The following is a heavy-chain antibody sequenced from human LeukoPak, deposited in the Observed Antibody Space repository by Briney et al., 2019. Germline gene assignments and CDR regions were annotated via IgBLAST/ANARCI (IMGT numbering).Heavy chain of an antibody. Sequence: GESLKISCKGSGYSLTSYWIGRVRQMPGKGLEWMGIIYPGDSDTRYSPSFQGQVTISADKSISTAYLQWSSLKASDTAMNYCARQKSIAVAPDYWGQGTLVTVSS. CDR1: GYSLTSYW. D-gene: IGHD6-19*01. CDR3: ARQKSIAVAPDY. J-gene: IGHJ4*02. V-gene: IGHV5-51*01. CDR2: IYPGDSDT.